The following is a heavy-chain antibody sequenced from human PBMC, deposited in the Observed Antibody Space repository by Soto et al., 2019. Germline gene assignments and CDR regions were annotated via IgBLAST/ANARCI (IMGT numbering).Heavy chain of an antibody. CDR3: ARNIVATTGDAFDI. CDR2: INHRGST. V-gene: IGHV4-34*01. D-gene: IGHD1-1*01. J-gene: IGHJ3*02. Sequence: NPSETLSLTCAVNGGSFSGYYWSWIRQPPGKGLEWIGEINHRGSTKHNPTLQSRVTITIDTSKNQFSLNLSAVTAADTAVYYCARNIVATTGDAFDIRGQGTLVTVSS. CDR1: GGSFSGYY.